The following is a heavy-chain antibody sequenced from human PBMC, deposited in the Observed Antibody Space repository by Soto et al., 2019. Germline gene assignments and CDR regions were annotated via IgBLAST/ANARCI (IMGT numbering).Heavy chain of an antibody. V-gene: IGHV6-1*01. CDR1: VQHVSEISSG. CDR3: ARA. CDR2: TYFMSKWYN. Sequence: SQNLSVKCSITVQHVSEISSGWNWIRQSSSRGLELLGRTYFMSKWYNDYAGSVEGRISINADTSKNQFSLQLNSMTPEDTALYYCARAWG. J-gene: IGHJ6*03.